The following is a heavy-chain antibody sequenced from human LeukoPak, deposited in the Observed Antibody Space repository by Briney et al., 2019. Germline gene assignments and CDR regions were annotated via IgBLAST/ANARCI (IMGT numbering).Heavy chain of an antibody. J-gene: IGHJ4*02. Sequence: SETLSLTCTVSGGSISSSSYYWGWIRQPPGKGLEWIGSIYYSGSTYYNPSLKSRVTISVDTSKNQFSLKLSSVTAADTAVYYCARAGDGAVALFDYWGQGTLVTVSS. D-gene: IGHD6-19*01. CDR2: IYYSGST. V-gene: IGHV4-39*07. CDR3: ARAGDGAVALFDY. CDR1: GGSISSSSYY.